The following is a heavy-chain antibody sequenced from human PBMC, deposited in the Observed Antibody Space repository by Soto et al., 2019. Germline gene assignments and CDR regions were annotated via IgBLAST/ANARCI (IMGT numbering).Heavy chain of an antibody. J-gene: IGHJ6*02. V-gene: IGHV1-18*01. CDR1: GYTFTSYG. D-gene: IGHD3-22*01. CDR3: ASDTYYYDSSGARTFGYYGMDV. CDR2: ISAYNGNT. Sequence: ASVKVSWKASGYTFTSYGISWVRQAPGQGLEWMGWISAYNGNTNYAQKLQGRVTMTTDTSTSTAYMELRSLRSDDTAVYYCASDTYYYDSSGARTFGYYGMDVWGQGTTVTVSS.